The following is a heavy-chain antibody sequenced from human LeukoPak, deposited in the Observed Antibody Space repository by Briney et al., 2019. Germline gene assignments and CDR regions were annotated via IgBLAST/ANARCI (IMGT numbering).Heavy chain of an antibody. J-gene: IGHJ6*02. CDR1: GFTFSSYA. D-gene: IGHD3-3*01. V-gene: IGHV3-30-3*01. CDR3: ARDFYV. CDR2: ISYDGSNK. Sequence: PGGSLRLSCAASGFTFSSYAMHWVRQAPGKGLEWVAVISYDGSNKYYADSVKGRFTISRDNSKNTLYLQMNSLRAEDTAVYYCARDFYVWGQGTTVTVSS.